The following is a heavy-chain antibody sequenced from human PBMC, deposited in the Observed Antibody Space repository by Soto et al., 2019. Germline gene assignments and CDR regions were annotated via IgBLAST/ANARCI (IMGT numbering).Heavy chain of an antibody. D-gene: IGHD4-17*01. J-gene: IGHJ6*02. CDR3: VKGGFVDGDYMHHVMDV. V-gene: IGHV4-4*07. Sequence: QVHLQESGPGLVKPSGTLSLICTVSGNSMFNYYWRWIRQPAGKGLEWIGRVYTDGTAIYNPSLKSRVTMSVDMSKNQFSLNVNSVTAADTAVYYCVKGGFVDGDYMHHVMDVWGQGATVIVS. CDR2: VYTDGTA. CDR1: GNSMFNYY.